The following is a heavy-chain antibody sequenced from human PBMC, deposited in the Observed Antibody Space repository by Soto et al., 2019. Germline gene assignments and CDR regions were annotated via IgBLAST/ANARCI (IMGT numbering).Heavy chain of an antibody. Sequence: QVQLVESGGGVVQPGRSLRLSCAASGFTFSSYGMHWVRQALGKGLEWVAVISYDGSNKYYADSVKGRFTISRDNSKNTLYLQMNSLRAEDTAVYYCAKIGEYGMDVWGQGTTVTVSS. J-gene: IGHJ6*02. CDR2: ISYDGSNK. CDR3: AKIGEYGMDV. CDR1: GFTFSSYG. V-gene: IGHV3-30*18.